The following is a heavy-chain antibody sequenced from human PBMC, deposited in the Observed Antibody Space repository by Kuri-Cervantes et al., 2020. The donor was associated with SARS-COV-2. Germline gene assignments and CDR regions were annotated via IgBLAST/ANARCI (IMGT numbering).Heavy chain of an antibody. CDR2: ISSNGGST. V-gene: IGHV3-64D*08. Sequence: GGSLRLSCAASGFTFSSYGMHWVRQPPGKGLEYVSAISSNGGSTYYADSVKGRFTISRDNSKSTLYLQMSSLRVEDTAVYYCVKDPKGFGVSFLVAAFDIWGQGTMVTVSS. CDR3: VKDPKGFGVSFLVAAFDI. CDR1: GFTFSSYG. J-gene: IGHJ3*02. D-gene: IGHD3-3*02.